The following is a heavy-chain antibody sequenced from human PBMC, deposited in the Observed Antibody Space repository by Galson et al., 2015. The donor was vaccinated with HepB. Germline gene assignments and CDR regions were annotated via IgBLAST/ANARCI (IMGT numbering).Heavy chain of an antibody. Sequence: ALRLSCAASGFTVSSNYMSWVRQAPGKGLEWVSVIYSGGSTYYADSVKGRFTISRDNSKNTLYLQMNSLRPEDTAVYYCASTFEYSSSFTSYYYGMDVWGQGTTVTVSS. CDR3: ASTFEYSSSFTSYYYGMDV. J-gene: IGHJ6*02. D-gene: IGHD6-6*01. CDR2: IYSGGST. CDR1: GFTVSSNY. V-gene: IGHV3-53*01.